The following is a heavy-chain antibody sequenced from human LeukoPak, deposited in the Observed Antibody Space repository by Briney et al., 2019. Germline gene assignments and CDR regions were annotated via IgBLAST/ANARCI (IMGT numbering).Heavy chain of an antibody. V-gene: IGHV3-30-3*01. CDR3: ARDRYLYFDY. Sequence: PGGSLRLSCAASGFTFSSYAMHWVRQAPGKGLEWVAVISYDGSNKYYADSVKGRFTISRDNSKNTLYLQMNSLRAEDTAVYYCARDRYLYFDYWGQGTLVTVSS. CDR1: GFTFSSYA. J-gene: IGHJ4*02. CDR2: ISYDGSNK. D-gene: IGHD2-2*02.